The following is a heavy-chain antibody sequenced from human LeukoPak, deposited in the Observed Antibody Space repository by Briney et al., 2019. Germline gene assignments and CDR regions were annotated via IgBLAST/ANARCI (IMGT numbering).Heavy chain of an antibody. CDR2: KNHNSDGT. J-gene: IGHJ5*02. CDR3: AREEGITIFGVVSNRDKNWFDP. CDR1: GYTFTGYY. V-gene: IGHV1-2*02. D-gene: IGHD3-3*01. Sequence: GATVNLFCKASGYTFTGYYMLWVRQAPGQGLEWMGWKNHNSDGTHYAQQVRGRVTMNGDTSISTAYMELSRLRSDDTAVYYCAREEGITIFGVVSNRDKNWFDPWGQGTLVTVSS.